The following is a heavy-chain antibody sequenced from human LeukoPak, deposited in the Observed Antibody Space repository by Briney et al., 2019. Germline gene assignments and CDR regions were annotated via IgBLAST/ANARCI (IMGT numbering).Heavy chain of an antibody. CDR1: GYTFTGYY. J-gene: IGHJ4*02. CDR2: INPNSGGT. D-gene: IGHD2-15*01. Sequence: ASVKVSCKASGYTFTGYYMHWVRQAPGQGLEWMGWINPNSGGTNYAQKFQGRVTMTRDTSNSTAYMELSRLRSDDTAVYYCAREIPVYCSGGSCYLWGQGTLVTVSS. CDR3: AREIPVYCSGGSCYL. V-gene: IGHV1-2*02.